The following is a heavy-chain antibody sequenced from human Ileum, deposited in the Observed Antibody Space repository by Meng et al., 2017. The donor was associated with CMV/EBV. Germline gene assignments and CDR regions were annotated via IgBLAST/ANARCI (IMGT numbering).Heavy chain of an antibody. Sequence: LQRWGARLLTPSETRSRTCAVYGGSFSGYYWSWIRQPPGKGLEWIGEINHSGSTNYNPSLKSRVTISVDTSKNQFFLKLSSVTAADTAVYYCARGVAGGPFDYWGQGTLVTVSS. D-gene: IGHD2-15*01. CDR3: ARGVAGGPFDY. CDR1: GGSFSGYY. J-gene: IGHJ4*02. CDR2: INHSGST. V-gene: IGHV4-34*01.